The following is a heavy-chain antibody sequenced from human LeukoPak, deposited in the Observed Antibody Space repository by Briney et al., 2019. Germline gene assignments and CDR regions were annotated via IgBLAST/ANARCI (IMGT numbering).Heavy chain of an antibody. D-gene: IGHD2/OR15-2a*01. CDR3: ARDSFSADAFDI. J-gene: IGHJ3*02. CDR1: GGSISSYY. CDR2: IYTSGST. Sequence: SETLSLTCTVSGGSISSYYWSWIRQPAGKGLEWIGRIYTSGSTNYNPSLKSRVTMSVDTSKNQFSLKLSSVTAADTAVYYCARDSFSADAFDIWDQGAMVTVSS. V-gene: IGHV4-4*07.